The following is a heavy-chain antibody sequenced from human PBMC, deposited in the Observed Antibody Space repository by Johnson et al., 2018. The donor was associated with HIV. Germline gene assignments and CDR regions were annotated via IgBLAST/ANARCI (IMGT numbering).Heavy chain of an antibody. CDR3: ASYSSSDAFDI. CDR1: EFTFSNYP. D-gene: IGHD6-6*01. Sequence: QVQLVESGGGVVQPGRSLRLSCEASEFTFSNYPMHWVRQAPGKGLEWVAVISYNGNNKYYADSLKGRFTISRDNSKNTLYLQMNSLRVEDTAMYYCASYSSSDAFDIWGQGTMVTVSS. CDR2: ISYNGNNK. J-gene: IGHJ3*02. V-gene: IGHV3-30*04.